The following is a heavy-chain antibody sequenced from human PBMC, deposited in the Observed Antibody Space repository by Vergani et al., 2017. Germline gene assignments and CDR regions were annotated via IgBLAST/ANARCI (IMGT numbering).Heavy chain of an antibody. D-gene: IGHD6-19*01. J-gene: IGHJ5*02. CDR3: ARHSTVEWLVKLGWIDP. CDR1: GAPIRSSNYY. Sequence: QLQLQESGPGLVKPSATLSLICSVFGAPIRSSNYYWGWIRQPPGKGLEWIASIYYSGSTYYNPSLKSRVTISVDTSKNQFSLKLSSVTAADTAVYFCARHSTVEWLVKLGWIDPWGQGILVTVSS. V-gene: IGHV4-39*01. CDR2: IYYSGST.